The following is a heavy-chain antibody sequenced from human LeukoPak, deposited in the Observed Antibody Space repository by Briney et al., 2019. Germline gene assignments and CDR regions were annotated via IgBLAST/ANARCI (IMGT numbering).Heavy chain of an antibody. J-gene: IGHJ4*02. Sequence: SETLSLTCAVYGGSFSVYYWSWIRQPPGKGLEWFGEINHSGSTNYNPSLKSRVTISVDTSKNQFSLKLSSVTAADTAVYYCARGLGGSYYTKAHFDYWGQGTLVTVSS. CDR1: GGSFSVYY. V-gene: IGHV4-34*01. D-gene: IGHD1-26*01. CDR3: ARGLGGSYYTKAHFDY. CDR2: INHSGST.